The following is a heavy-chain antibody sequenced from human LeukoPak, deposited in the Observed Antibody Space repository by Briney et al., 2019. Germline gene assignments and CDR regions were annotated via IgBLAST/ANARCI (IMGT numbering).Heavy chain of an antibody. V-gene: IGHV4-34*01. Sequence: SETLSLTCAVYGGSLSGYYWSSIRQPPGKGLEWIGEINHSGSTNYNPSLKSRVTISVDTSKNQFSLKLSSVTAADTAVYYCARGRGVLYYYYGMDVWGQGTTVTVSS. CDR1: GGSLSGYY. CDR2: INHSGST. CDR3: ARGRGVLYYYYGMDV. J-gene: IGHJ6*02.